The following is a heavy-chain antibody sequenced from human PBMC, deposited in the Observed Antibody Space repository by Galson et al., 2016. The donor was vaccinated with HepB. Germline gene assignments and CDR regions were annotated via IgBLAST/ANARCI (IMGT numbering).Heavy chain of an antibody. CDR3: ARTKAGVYWYFDL. Sequence: SVKVSCKASGYTFTSYDIHWVRQATGQGLEWMGWMNPNTANTGYAQKFQGRVSMTRSTAMSTAYMEMSGLSSEDTAVYYCARTKAGVYWYFDLWGRGTLVTVSS. V-gene: IGHV1-8*01. CDR2: MNPNTANT. CDR1: GYTFTSYD. D-gene: IGHD6-19*01. J-gene: IGHJ2*01.